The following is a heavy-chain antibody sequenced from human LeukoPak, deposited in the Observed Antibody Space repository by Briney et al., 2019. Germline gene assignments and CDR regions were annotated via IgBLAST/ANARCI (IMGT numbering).Heavy chain of an antibody. CDR1: GFTFSSYS. J-gene: IGHJ4*02. V-gene: IGHV3-21*01. Sequence: PGGSLRLSCAASGFTFSSYSMNWVRQAPGKGLEWVSSISSSSSYIHYADSVKGRFTISRDNAKNSLYLQMSSLRAEDTAVYYCARDCSGGSCYLALDYWGQGTLVTVSS. CDR2: ISSSSSYI. D-gene: IGHD2-15*01. CDR3: ARDCSGGSCYLALDY.